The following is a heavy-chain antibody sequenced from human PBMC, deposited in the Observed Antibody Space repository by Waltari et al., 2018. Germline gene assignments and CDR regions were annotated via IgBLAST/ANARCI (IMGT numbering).Heavy chain of an antibody. Sequence: QVQLVQSGAEVKKPGASVKVSCKASGYTFTGYYMHWVRQAPGQGLGWMGGCIPIFGRANYAQKFQGRGTITADKATSTAYMELSSLGSEDTAVYYCAVLAGNSGDYWGQGTLVTVSS. V-gene: IGHV1-69*06. CDR2: CIPIFGRA. J-gene: IGHJ4*02. CDR1: GYTFTGYY. CDR3: AVLAGNSGDY. D-gene: IGHD6-19*01.